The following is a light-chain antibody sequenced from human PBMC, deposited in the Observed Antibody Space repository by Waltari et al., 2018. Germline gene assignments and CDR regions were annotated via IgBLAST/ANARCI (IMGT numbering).Light chain of an antibody. V-gene: IGKV3D-15*01. CDR1: QSVSSN. J-gene: IGKJ5*01. Sequence: EIVMTQSPATLSVSPGERATLPCRASQSVSSNLAWYQQKPGQAPRLLIYGASIRATGIPARFSGSGSGTEFTLTISSLQSEDFAVYYCQQYNNWPITFGQGTRLEIK. CDR3: QQYNNWPIT. CDR2: GAS.